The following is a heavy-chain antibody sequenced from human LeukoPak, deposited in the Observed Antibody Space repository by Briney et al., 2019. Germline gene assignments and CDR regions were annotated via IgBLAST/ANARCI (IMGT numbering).Heavy chain of an antibody. CDR2: MNPNSGNT. V-gene: IGHV1-8*01. J-gene: IGHJ6*03. D-gene: IGHD2-8*01. Sequence: GASVKVSCKASGYTSTSYDINWVRQATGQGLEWMGWMNPNSGNTGYAQKFQGRVTMTRNTSVSTAYMELRSLRSEDTAVYYCARGVWDYYYYYMDVWGKGTTVTVSS. CDR3: ARGVWDYYYYYMDV. CDR1: GYTSTSYD.